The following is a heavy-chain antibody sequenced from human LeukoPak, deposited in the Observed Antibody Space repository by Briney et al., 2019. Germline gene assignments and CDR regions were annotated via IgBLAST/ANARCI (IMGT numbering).Heavy chain of an antibody. CDR3: TTLWRVLVVTATTDDY. J-gene: IGHJ4*02. D-gene: IGHD2-21*02. Sequence: PGGSLRLSCAASGFTFSNAWMSWVRQALGKGLEWVGRIKSKTDGGTTDYAAPVKGRFTISRDDSKNTLYLQMNSLKTEDTAVYYCTTLWRVLVVTATTDDYWGQGTLVTVSS. V-gene: IGHV3-15*01. CDR2: IKSKTDGGTT. CDR1: GFTFSNAW.